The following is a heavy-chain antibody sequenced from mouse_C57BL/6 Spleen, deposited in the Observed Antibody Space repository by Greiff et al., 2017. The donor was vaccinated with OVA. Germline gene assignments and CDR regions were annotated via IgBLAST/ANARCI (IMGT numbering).Heavy chain of an antibody. J-gene: IGHJ4*01. CDR3: TTSPFITTVVARHYYSMGY. D-gene: IGHD1-1*01. V-gene: IGHV14-4*01. Sequence: VQLQQSGAELVRPGASVKLSCTASGFNIKDDYMHWVKQRPEQGLEWIGWIDPENGDTEYASKFQGKATITADTASNTAYLQLSSLTSEDTAVYYCTTSPFITTVVARHYYSMGYRGQGTSVTVSS. CDR1: GFNIKDDY. CDR2: IDPENGDT.